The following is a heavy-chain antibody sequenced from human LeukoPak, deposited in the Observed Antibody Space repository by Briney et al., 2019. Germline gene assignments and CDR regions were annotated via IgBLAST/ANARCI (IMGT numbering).Heavy chain of an antibody. Sequence: PSETLSLTCTVYGVSISGYYWSWLRQPPGKGREWIGYIYTSGSTNYNPSLKSRVTISVDTSKNQLSLKLSSVTAADTAVYYCARTTVVNTWFDPGGQGTLVTVSS. CDR3: ARTTVVNTWFDP. V-gene: IGHV4-4*09. J-gene: IGHJ5*02. D-gene: IGHD4-23*01. CDR2: IYTSGST. CDR1: GVSISGYY.